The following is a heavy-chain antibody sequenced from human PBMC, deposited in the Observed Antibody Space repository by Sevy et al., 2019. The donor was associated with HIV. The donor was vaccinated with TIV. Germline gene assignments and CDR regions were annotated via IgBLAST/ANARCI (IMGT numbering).Heavy chain of an antibody. Sequence: GGFLRLSCAASGFTFSDHYMEWVRQAPGKGLEWVGRTRNKADSYTTEYAASVKGRFTISRDDSKNSLYLQMNSLKTEDAAVYYCATHAGIAAAGRVFDYWGQGSLVTVSS. D-gene: IGHD6-13*01. J-gene: IGHJ4*02. CDR1: GFTFSDHY. CDR2: TRNKADSYTT. CDR3: ATHAGIAAAGRVFDY. V-gene: IGHV3-72*01.